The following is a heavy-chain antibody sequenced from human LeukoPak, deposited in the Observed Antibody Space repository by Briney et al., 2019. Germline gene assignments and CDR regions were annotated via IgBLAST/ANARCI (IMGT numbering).Heavy chain of an antibody. J-gene: IGHJ4*02. D-gene: IGHD6-19*01. Sequence: GGSLRLSCAAPGFMFHDYAIHWVRQAPGKGLEWVSLVSGDGGSTFYADSVKGRFTISRDNSKNSLYLQMNSLRSDDTALYYCARESESSGWYDYWGQGTLVTVSS. CDR3: ARESESSGWYDY. CDR2: VSGDGGST. CDR1: GFMFHDYA. V-gene: IGHV3-43*02.